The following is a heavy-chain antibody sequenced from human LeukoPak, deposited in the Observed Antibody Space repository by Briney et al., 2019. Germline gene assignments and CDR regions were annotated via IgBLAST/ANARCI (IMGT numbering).Heavy chain of an antibody. D-gene: IGHD6-13*01. J-gene: IGHJ2*01. V-gene: IGHV4-61*01. CDR2: IYYSGST. CDR1: GGSISSGTYY. Sequence: SETLSLTCTVSGGSISSGTYYWSWIRQPPGKGLEWIGSIYYSGSTNYNPSLKSRVTISVDTSKNQFSLKLSSVTAADTAVYYCARVYYSNSYDYWYFDLWGRGTLVTVSS. CDR3: ARVYYSNSYDYWYFDL.